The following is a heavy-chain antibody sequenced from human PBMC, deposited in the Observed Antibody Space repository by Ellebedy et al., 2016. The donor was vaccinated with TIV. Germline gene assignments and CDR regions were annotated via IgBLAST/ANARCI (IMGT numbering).Heavy chain of an antibody. CDR3: ARRIADGLDAFDI. J-gene: IGHJ3*02. CDR1: GFTFSFYW. V-gene: IGHV3-74*01. CDR2: VSSEGRTT. D-gene: IGHD6-13*01. Sequence: GESLKISCAASGFTFSFYWIHWVRQAPGKGLVWVSCVSSEGRTTYFADSVKGRFTISRDNAKNTLYLQMNSLRTEDTAVYYCARRIADGLDAFDIWGLGTMVTVSS.